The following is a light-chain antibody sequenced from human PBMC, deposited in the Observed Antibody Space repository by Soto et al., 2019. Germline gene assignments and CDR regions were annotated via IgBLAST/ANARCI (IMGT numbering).Light chain of an antibody. CDR1: SSNIGTNY. CDR2: RSN. Sequence: QLVLTQPPSASGTPGQRVTISCSGSSSNIGTNYVSWYQQLPGTAPKLLIYRSNRRPSGVPDRFSGSKSGTSASLAISGLRSEDEADYYCATWDDSLSGRVFGGGTKVTVL. J-gene: IGLJ3*02. CDR3: ATWDDSLSGRV. V-gene: IGLV1-47*01.